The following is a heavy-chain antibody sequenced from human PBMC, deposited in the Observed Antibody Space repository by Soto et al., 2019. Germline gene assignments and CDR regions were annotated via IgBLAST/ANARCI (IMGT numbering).Heavy chain of an antibody. D-gene: IGHD3-3*02. CDR2: ISYDGSNK. CDR3: AKRFAFESGPFEY. CDR1: GFTFSSYA. V-gene: IGHV3-30-3*02. Sequence: QVQLVESGGGVVQPGRSLRLSCAASGFTFSSYAMHWVRQAPGKGLEWVAVISYDGSNKYYADSVKGRFAIFRDNSRNTLDLQLNSLRAEDTAVYYCAKRFAFESGPFEYWGRGTLVTVSS. J-gene: IGHJ4*02.